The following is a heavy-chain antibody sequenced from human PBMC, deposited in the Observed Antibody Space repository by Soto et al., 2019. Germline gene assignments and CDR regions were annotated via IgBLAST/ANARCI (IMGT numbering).Heavy chain of an antibody. CDR2: IIPIPGTA. Sequence: QVQLVQSGAEVKKPGSSVKVSCKASGGTFGSYAISWVRQAPGQGLEWMGGIIPIPGTANYAQKFQGRVTIAAEESKSTDYMELSSLRSEDTAVDYCARSQGSSTSLEIYYYYYYGMDVWGQGTTVTVSS. CDR1: GGTFGSYA. J-gene: IGHJ6*02. V-gene: IGHV1-69*01. D-gene: IGHD2-2*01. CDR3: ARSQGSSTSLEIYYYYYYGMDV.